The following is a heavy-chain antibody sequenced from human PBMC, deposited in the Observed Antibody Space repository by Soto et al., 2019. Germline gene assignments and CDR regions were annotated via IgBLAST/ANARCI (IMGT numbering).Heavy chain of an antibody. V-gene: IGHV1-2*04. CDR1: GYTFTGYY. CDR3: ARGGLQLRLFRSNWFDP. CDR2: INPNSGGT. J-gene: IGHJ5*02. D-gene: IGHD2-2*01. Sequence: GASVKVSCKASGYTFTGYYMHWVRQAPGQGLEWMGWINPNSGGTNYAQKFQGWVTMTRDTSISTAYMELSRLRSDDTAVYYCARGGLQLRLFRSNWFDPWGQGTLVTVSS.